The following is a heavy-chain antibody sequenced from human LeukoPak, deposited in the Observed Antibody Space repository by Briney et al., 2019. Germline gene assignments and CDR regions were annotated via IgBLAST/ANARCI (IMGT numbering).Heavy chain of an antibody. V-gene: IGHV3-30*18. CDR2: ISYDGSNK. Sequence: PGRSLRLSCAASGFTFSSYGMHWVRQAPGKGLEWVAVISYDGSNKYYADSVKGRFTISRDNSKNTLYLQMNSLRAEDTAVYYCAKVPGYSSGWYQETPRYYYYGMDVWGQGTTVTVSS. J-gene: IGHJ6*02. CDR3: AKVPGYSSGWYQETPRYYYYGMDV. CDR1: GFTFSSYG. D-gene: IGHD6-19*01.